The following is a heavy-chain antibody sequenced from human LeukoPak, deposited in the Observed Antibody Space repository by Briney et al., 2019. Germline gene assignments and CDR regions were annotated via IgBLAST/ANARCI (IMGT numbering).Heavy chain of an antibody. CDR3: ARDRGRTMLVDH. Sequence: ASVTVSCKHSGYTFTSNYMHWVRQAPGQGLEWMGMINPSSGSPRYATTVQGRVTMTRATSTSTVYMEMSSLRSEDTAVYYCARDRGRTMLVDHWGQGTLVTVSS. D-gene: IGHD1-7*01. V-gene: IGHV1-46*01. CDR2: INPSSGSP. CDR1: GYTFTSNY. J-gene: IGHJ5*02.